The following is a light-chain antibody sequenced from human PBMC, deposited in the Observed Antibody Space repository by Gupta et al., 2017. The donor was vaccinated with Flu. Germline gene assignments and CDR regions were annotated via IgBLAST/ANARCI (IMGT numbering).Light chain of an antibody. CDR3: QVWDSATAYV. CDR2: QDR. Sequence: PGKTASITCSGDNLGNKYACWYQQKPGQSPVLVIYQDRKRPSGIPERFSGSSSGNTATLTISGTQAVDEADYYCQVWDSATAYVFGAGTKVTVL. V-gene: IGLV3-1*01. CDR1: NLGNKY. J-gene: IGLJ1*01.